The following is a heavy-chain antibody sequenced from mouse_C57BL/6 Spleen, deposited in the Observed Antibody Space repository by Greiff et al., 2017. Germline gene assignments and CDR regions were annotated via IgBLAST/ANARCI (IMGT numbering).Heavy chain of an antibody. Sequence: EVMLVESGGGLVKPGGSLKLSCAASGFTFSDYGMHWVRQAPEKGLEWVAYISSGSSTIYYADTVKGRFTISRDNAKNTLFLQMTSLRSEDTAMYYCARSSFITTVVATGDYAMDYWGQGTSVTVSS. CDR2: ISSGSSTI. V-gene: IGHV5-17*01. D-gene: IGHD1-1*01. CDR1: GFTFSDYG. CDR3: ARSSFITTVVATGDYAMDY. J-gene: IGHJ4*01.